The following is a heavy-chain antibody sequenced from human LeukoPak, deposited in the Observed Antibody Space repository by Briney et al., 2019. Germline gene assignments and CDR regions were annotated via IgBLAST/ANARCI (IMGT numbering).Heavy chain of an antibody. CDR1: GYTFTGYY. D-gene: IGHD6-19*01. CDR3: ARGSSGWYYFDY. Sequence: ASVKVSCKSSGYTFTGYYMHWVRQAPGQGLEGMGRINPNSGGTDYAQQIQGRVTMTRDTSISTAYMELSRLRSDDTAVYYCARGSSGWYYFDYWGQGTLVTVSS. V-gene: IGHV1-2*06. J-gene: IGHJ4*02. CDR2: INPNSGGT.